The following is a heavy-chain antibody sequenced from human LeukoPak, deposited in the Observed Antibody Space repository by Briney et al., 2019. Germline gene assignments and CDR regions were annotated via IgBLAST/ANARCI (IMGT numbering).Heavy chain of an antibody. CDR3: ARDLGGSYSWFDP. D-gene: IGHD1-26*01. CDR2: INPNSGGT. Sequence: ASVKVSCKASGYTFTGYYMHWVRQAPGQGLEWMGWINPNSGGTNYAQKFQGRVTMTRDTSISTAYMELSRLRSDDTAVYYCARDLGGSYSWFDPWGQGTLVTVSS. V-gene: IGHV1-2*02. CDR1: GYTFTGYY. J-gene: IGHJ5*02.